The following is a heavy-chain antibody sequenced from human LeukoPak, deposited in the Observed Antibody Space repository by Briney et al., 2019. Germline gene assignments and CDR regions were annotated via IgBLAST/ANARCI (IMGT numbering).Heavy chain of an antibody. CDR3: ARVLIPYSSSQLFDN. D-gene: IGHD6-6*01. CDR2: ISSSNNYI. J-gene: IGHJ4*02. CDR1: GFTFSSYS. Sequence: GGSLRLSCAASGFTFSSYSMNWVRQAPGKGLEWVSSISSSNNYIYYADSVKGRFTISRDNAKNSLYLQMNSLRAEDTAVYFCARVLIPYSSSQLFDNWGQGTLVTVSS. V-gene: IGHV3-21*01.